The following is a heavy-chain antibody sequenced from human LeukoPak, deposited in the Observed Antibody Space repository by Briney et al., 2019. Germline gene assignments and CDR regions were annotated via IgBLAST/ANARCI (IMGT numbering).Heavy chain of an antibody. D-gene: IGHD3-10*01. Sequence: GGSLRLSCAASGLTFNSYAMSWVRQAPGKGLEWVSAISGSGGSTYYADSVKGRFTISRDNSKNTLYLQMDSLRAEDTAVYYCAEHYYASGSSRFDYWGQGTLVTVSS. CDR3: AEHYYASGSSRFDY. CDR1: GLTFNSYA. CDR2: ISGSGGST. V-gene: IGHV3-23*01. J-gene: IGHJ4*02.